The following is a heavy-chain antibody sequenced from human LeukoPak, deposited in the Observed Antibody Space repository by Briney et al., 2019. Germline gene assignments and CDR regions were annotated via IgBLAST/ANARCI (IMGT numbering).Heavy chain of an antibody. V-gene: IGHV1-2*02. J-gene: IGHJ6*03. CDR3: ARDVGYSSSWYGGAYPPYCYMDV. CDR1: GYTFTGYY. D-gene: IGHD6-13*01. Sequence: ASVKVSCKASGYTFTGYYMHWVRQVPGQGLEWMGWINPNSGGTNYAQKFQGRVTMTRDTSISTAYMELSRLRSDDTAVYYCARDVGYSSSWYGGAYPPYCYMDVWGKGTTVTVSS. CDR2: INPNSGGT.